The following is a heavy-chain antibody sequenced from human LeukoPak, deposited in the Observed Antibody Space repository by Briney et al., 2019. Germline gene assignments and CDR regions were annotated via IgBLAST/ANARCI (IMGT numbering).Heavy chain of an antibody. CDR2: ISSSSSYI. CDR3: AGGALMVVITRFDY. CDR1: GFTFSSYS. J-gene: IGHJ4*02. V-gene: IGHV3-21*01. Sequence: GGSLRLSCAASGFTFSSYSMNWVRQAPGKGLEWVSSISSSSSYIYYADSVKGRFTISGDNAKNSLYLQMNSLRAEDTAVYYCAGGALMVVITRFDYWGQGTLVTVSS. D-gene: IGHD3-22*01.